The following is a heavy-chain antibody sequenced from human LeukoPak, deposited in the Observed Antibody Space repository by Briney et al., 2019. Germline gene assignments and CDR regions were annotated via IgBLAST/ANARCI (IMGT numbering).Heavy chain of an antibody. CDR1: GYTFTGYY. CDR3: ARDYCSGGSCYQLFDI. J-gene: IGHJ3*02. V-gene: IGHV1-2*04. CDR2: INPNSGGT. Sequence: ASVKVSCKASGYTFTGYYMHWVRQAPGQGLEWMGWINPNSGGTNYAQKFQGWVTMTRDTSISTAYMELSRLRSDDTAVYYCARDYCSGGSCYQLFDIWGQGTMVTVSS. D-gene: IGHD2-15*01.